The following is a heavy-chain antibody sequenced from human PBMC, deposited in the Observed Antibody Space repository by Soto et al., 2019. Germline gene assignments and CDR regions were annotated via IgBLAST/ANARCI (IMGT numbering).Heavy chain of an antibody. CDR1: GFTFSTYA. CDR2: ISDSDGST. CDR3: AKEVEGGWYYFDY. D-gene: IGHD2-15*01. J-gene: IGHJ4*02. Sequence: EVQLLESGGGLVQPGGSLTLSCAASGFTFSTYAMTWVRQAPGKGLEWVSTISDSDGSTYYADSVKGRFTISRDNSKNTVDLQMNSLRAEDTAVYYCAKEVEGGWYYFDYWGQGTLVTVSS. V-gene: IGHV3-23*01.